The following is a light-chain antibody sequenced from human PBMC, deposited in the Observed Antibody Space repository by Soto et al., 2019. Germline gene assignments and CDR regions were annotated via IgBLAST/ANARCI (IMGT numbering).Light chain of an antibody. CDR1: SSDVGSDNT. Sequence: QSALTQPASVSGSPGPWITISCTGTSSDVGSDNTASWYQQHPGKAPKLIIFEDTERPSGVSNRFSASKSCNTAYLSISGLQAEDEADYYCCSSAGDTLVLFGGGTKLTVL. J-gene: IGLJ2*01. CDR3: CSSAGDTLVL. V-gene: IGLV2-23*01. CDR2: EDT.